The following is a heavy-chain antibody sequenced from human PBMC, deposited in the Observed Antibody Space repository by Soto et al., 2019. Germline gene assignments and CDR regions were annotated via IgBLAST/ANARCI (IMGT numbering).Heavy chain of an antibody. V-gene: IGHV3-30-3*01. Sequence: QVQLVESGGGVVQPGRSLRLSCAASGFTFSTHAMQWVRQAPGKGLECVAIVSFDGSNKYYADSVKGRFTISRDNSKNTLYLQMSGLTPEDTAVYYCARDQTGITTTGGGRIDHWGQGTLVTVSS. CDR3: ARDQTGITTTGGGRIDH. J-gene: IGHJ4*02. CDR1: GFTFSTHA. D-gene: IGHD1-20*01. CDR2: VSFDGSNK.